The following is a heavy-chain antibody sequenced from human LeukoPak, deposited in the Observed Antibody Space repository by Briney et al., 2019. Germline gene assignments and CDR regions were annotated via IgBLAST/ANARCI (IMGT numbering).Heavy chain of an antibody. CDR1: GFTFSNYW. D-gene: IGHD3-10*01. J-gene: IGHJ4*02. Sequence: GGSLRLSCAASGFTFSNYWMSWVRQSPGRGLEWVANIDQNGSAEYYVDSVGGRFTVSRDNAKNSLYLQIDSLRAEDTAVYYCARADNYGSILDYWGRGTLVTVSS. CDR2: IDQNGSAE. CDR3: ARADNYGSILDY. V-gene: IGHV3-7*04.